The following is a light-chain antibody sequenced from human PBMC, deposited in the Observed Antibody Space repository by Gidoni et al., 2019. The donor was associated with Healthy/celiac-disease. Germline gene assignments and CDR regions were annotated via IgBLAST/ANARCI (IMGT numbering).Light chain of an antibody. J-gene: IGKJ3*01. CDR1: QSVISF. V-gene: IGKV3-11*01. CDR2: DAS. CDR3: QQRSNWPLGT. Sequence: EIVLTQSPATLSLSPGERATLSCRASQSVISFLAWYHQKPGQAPRLLIYDASNRAACIPARFCGSGSGADFTLTISSLEPEDFSVYYCQQRSNWPLGTFGPGTKVDIK.